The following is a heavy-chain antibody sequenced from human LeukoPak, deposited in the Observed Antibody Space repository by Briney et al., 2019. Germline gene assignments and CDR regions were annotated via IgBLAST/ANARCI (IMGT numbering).Heavy chain of an antibody. CDR1: GCTFSSYA. CDR2: IIPMFGTA. V-gene: IGHV1-69*05. CDR3: ARGYSSSSGRGDY. J-gene: IGHJ4*02. Sequence: SSVKVSCKASGCTFSSYAISWVRQAPGQGLEWMGGIIPMFGTANYAQKFQGRVTITTDESTSTAYMELSSLRSEDTAVYYCARGYSSSSGRGDYWGQGTLVTVSS. D-gene: IGHD6-6*01.